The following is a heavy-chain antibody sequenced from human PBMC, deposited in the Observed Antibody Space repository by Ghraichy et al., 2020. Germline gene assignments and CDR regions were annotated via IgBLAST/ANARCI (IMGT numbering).Heavy chain of an antibody. V-gene: IGHV4-31*03. CDR1: GGSISSGDYY. D-gene: IGHD1-7*01. CDR3: ARETKTGATGKGYFDY. J-gene: IGHJ4*02. Sequence: SQTLSLTCTVSGGSISSGDYYWSWIRQHPGKGLEWIGYIYYSGSTYYNPSLKSRVTISVDTSKNQFSLKLSFVTAADTAVYYCARETKTGATGKGYFDYWGQGTLVTVSS. CDR2: IYYSGST.